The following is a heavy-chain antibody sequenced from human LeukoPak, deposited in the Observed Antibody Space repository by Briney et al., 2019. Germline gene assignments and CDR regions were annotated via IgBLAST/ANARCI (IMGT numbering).Heavy chain of an antibody. D-gene: IGHD6-19*01. CDR2: INPNSGGT. Sequence: GASVKVSCKASGYTFTGYYMHWVRQAPGQGLEWMGWINPNSGGTNYAQKFQGRVTMTRDTSISTAYMELSRLRSDDTAVYYCARYNSLRGGWYLGLGDYWGEGTLVTVSS. CDR1: GYTFTGYY. J-gene: IGHJ4*02. CDR3: ARYNSLRGGWYLGLGDY. V-gene: IGHV1-2*02.